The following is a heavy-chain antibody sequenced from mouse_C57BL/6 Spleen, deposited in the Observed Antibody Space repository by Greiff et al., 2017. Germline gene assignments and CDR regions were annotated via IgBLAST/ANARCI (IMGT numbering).Heavy chain of an antibody. V-gene: IGHV1-75*01. D-gene: IGHD1-1*01. J-gene: IGHJ1*03. CDR3: ARPDYCSSYWYFDD. Sequence: QVQLQQSGPELVKPGASVKISCKASGYTFTDYYINWVKQRPGQGLEWIGWIFPGSGSTYYNEKFKGKATLTVDKSSSTADMLLSSLTSEASAVYFGARPDYCSSYWYFDDWGTGTTVTVSA. CDR2: IFPGSGST. CDR1: GYTFTDYY.